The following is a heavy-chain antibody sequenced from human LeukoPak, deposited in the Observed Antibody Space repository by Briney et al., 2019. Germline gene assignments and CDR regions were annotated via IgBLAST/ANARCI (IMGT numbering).Heavy chain of an antibody. CDR1: GFTFTTYS. J-gene: IGHJ4*02. CDR2: VSTIGDFI. CDR3: AGRDCTNGLCQFDY. Sequence: GGSLRLSCVASGFTFTTYSMNWVRLAPGKGLDWVSSVSTIGDFIHYADSVEGRFTISRDNAKNSLYLQMNSLRAEDTAIYYCAGRDCTNGLCQFDYWGQGTLVSVST. D-gene: IGHD2-8*01. V-gene: IGHV3-21*01.